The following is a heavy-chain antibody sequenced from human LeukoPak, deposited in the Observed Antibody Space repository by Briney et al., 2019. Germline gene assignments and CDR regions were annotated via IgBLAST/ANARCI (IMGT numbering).Heavy chain of an antibody. CDR3: ARVDSSSWHYGMDV. Sequence: GGSLRLSCAASGFTFSSYAMHWVRQAPGKGLEWVAVISYDGSNKYYADSVKGRFTISRDNSKNTLYLQMNSLRAEDTAMYYCARVDSSSWHYGMDVWGQGTTVTVPS. D-gene: IGHD6-13*01. V-gene: IGHV3-30-3*01. CDR1: GFTFSSYA. J-gene: IGHJ6*02. CDR2: ISYDGSNK.